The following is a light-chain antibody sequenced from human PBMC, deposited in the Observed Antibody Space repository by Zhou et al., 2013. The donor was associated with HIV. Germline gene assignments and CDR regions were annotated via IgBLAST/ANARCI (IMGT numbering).Light chain of an antibody. CDR1: ESVDRY. V-gene: IGKV3-11*01. Sequence: ETVLTQSPATLSLSPGERATLSCRTSESVDRYLAWYQQKPGQAPRLLIYDASNRATGIPARFSGSGSGTDFTLTISSLEPEDFAVYYCQQRKNWPPLTFGGGTKVEI. J-gene: IGKJ4*01. CDR2: DAS. CDR3: QQRKNWPPLT.